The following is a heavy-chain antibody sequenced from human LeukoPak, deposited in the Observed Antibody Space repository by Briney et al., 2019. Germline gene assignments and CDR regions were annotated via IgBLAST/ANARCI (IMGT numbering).Heavy chain of an antibody. CDR2: IYYSGST. CDR1: GGSIRSSSYY. CDR3: ARRAGYSSGWFYFDY. Sequence: PSETLSLTCTVSGGSIRSSSYYWGWIRQPPGKGLEWIGSIYYSGSTYYCPSLKSRVTISVDTSKNQFSLKLSSVTAADTAVYYCARRAGYSSGWFYFDYWGQGTLVTVSS. V-gene: IGHV4-39*07. J-gene: IGHJ4*02. D-gene: IGHD6-19*01.